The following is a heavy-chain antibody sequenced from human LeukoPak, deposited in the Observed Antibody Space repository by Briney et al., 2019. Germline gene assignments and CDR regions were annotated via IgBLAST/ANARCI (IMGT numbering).Heavy chain of an antibody. CDR3: ARAENIVVVPAAIFDP. CDR1: GYTFTRYY. Sequence: ASVKVSCKASGYTFTRYYMHWVRQAPGQGLEWMGWINPNSGGTNYAQKFQARVTMTRDTSISTAYMELSRLRSDDTAVYYCARAENIVVVPAAIFDPWGQGTLVTVSS. CDR2: INPNSGGT. V-gene: IGHV1-2*02. D-gene: IGHD2-2*02. J-gene: IGHJ5*02.